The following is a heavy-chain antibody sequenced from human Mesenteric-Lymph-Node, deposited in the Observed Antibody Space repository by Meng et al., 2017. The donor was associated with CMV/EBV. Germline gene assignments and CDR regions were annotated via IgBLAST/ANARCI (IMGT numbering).Heavy chain of an antibody. V-gene: IGHV3-11*04. Sequence: GESLKISCAASGFSFSDYYMSWIRQAPGKGLEWVSSISGSGRTIYYADSVKGRFTVSRDNTKNSLYLQMHSLRAEDTAVYYCARDHTVEWLIPLTWFDPWGQGTLVTVSS. J-gene: IGHJ5*02. CDR2: ISGSGRTI. CDR1: GFSFSDYY. CDR3: ARDHTVEWLIPLTWFDP. D-gene: IGHD6-19*01.